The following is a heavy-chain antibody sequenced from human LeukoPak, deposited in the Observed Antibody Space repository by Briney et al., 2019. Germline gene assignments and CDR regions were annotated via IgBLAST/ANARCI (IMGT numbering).Heavy chain of an antibody. CDR2: INPSGGST. V-gene: IGHV1-46*01. Sequence: ASVKVSCKASGYTFTSYYMHWVRQAPGQGLEWMGIINPSGGSTSYAQKFQGRVTMTRDTSTSTVYMELSSPRSEDTAVYYCARDRVSYALDYWGQGTLVTVSS. CDR1: GYTFTSYY. J-gene: IGHJ4*02. D-gene: IGHD2-2*01. CDR3: ARDRVSYALDY.